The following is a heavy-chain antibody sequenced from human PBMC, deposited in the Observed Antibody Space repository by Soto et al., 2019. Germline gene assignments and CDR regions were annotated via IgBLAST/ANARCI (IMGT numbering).Heavy chain of an antibody. V-gene: IGHV3-7*05. CDR3: ARVPGSGYNYGSTFDY. CDR2: IKQDGSEK. CDR1: GFTLNSYW. D-gene: IGHD5-18*01. J-gene: IGHJ4*02. Sequence: EVQLVESGGGLVQPGGSLRLSCAASGFTLNSYWMSWVRQAPGKGLEWVANIKQDGSEKYYVDSVKGRFTISRDNAKNSLYLQMNSLRAEDTAVYYCARVPGSGYNYGSTFDYWGQGTLVTVSS.